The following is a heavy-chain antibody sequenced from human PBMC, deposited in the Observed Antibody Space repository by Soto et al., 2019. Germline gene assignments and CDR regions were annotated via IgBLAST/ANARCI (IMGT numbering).Heavy chain of an antibody. V-gene: IGHV1-18*01. J-gene: IGHJ4*02. CDR3: ARGQSYYDILTGYSLGLFDY. CDR2: ISAYNGNT. D-gene: IGHD3-9*01. Sequence: ASVKVSCKASGYTFTSYGISWVRQAPGQGLEWMGWISAYNGNTNYAQKLQGRVTMTTDTSTSTAYMELRSLRSDDTAVYYCARGQSYYDILTGYSLGLFDYWGQGTLVTVSS. CDR1: GYTFTSYG.